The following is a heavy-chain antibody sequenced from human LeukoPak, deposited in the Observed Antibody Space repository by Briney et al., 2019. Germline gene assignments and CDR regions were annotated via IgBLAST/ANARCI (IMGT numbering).Heavy chain of an antibody. CDR2: ISFDGSNK. J-gene: IGHJ3*01. V-gene: IGHV3-30*04. D-gene: IGHD1-1*01. CDR3: ARGVGWNDGTFDV. Sequence: GGSLRLSCAASGFTFSNFAMHWVRQAPGKGLEWVALISFDGSNKNYPDSMRGRFTISRDNSKNTLYLQMNTLRGEDTAVYYCARGVGWNDGTFDVWGQGTMVTVSS. CDR1: GFTFSNFA.